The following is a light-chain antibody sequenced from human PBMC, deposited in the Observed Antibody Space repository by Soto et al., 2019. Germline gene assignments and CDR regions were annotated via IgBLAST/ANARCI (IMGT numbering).Light chain of an antibody. CDR2: DDS. V-gene: IGLV3-21*02. CDR1: RIGSKS. CDR3: QVWDSSRDHYV. J-gene: IGLJ1*01. Sequence: SYELTQPPSVSVAPGQTARITCGGNRIGSKSVQWYEQKAGQAPVLVDYDDSDRPSGIPGRFSGSKSWNTATLTISDVGAGDDADYYCQVWDSSRDHYVFGPGTKVTVL.